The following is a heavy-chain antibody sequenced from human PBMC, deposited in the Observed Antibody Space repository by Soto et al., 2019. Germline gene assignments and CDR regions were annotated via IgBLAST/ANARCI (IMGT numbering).Heavy chain of an antibody. CDR3: ARHGAYSTSVYYYYGMDV. V-gene: IGHV4-39*01. D-gene: IGHD6-13*01. Sequence: SETLSLTCTVSGGFINNSAYYWGWIRQPPGKGLDWIASGYYGGRTYYNPSLKSRVTFSLDTSKSRFSLELSSVTAADTAVYYCARHGAYSTSVYYYYGMDVWGQGTTVTVS. CDR2: GYYGGRT. CDR1: GGFINNSAYY. J-gene: IGHJ6*02.